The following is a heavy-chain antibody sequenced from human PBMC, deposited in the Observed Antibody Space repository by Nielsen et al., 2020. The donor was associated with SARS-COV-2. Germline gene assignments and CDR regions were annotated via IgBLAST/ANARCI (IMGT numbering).Heavy chain of an antibody. CDR2: ISAYNGNT. J-gene: IGHJ6*02. CDR3: ARERRGYQLLKISGYYYYGMDV. D-gene: IGHD2-2*01. V-gene: IGHV1-18*01. CDR1: GYTFTSYG. Sequence: ASVKVSCKASGYTFTSYGISWVRQAPGQGLEWMGWISAYNGNTNYAQKFQGRVTMTRDTSTSTVYMELSSLRSEDTAVYYCARERRGYQLLKISGYYYYGMDVWGQGTTVTVSS.